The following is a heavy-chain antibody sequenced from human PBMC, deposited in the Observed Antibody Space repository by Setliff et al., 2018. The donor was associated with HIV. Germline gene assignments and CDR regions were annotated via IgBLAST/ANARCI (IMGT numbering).Heavy chain of an antibody. CDR3: ARELKGGMDV. CDR2: ISSSSSYI. V-gene: IGHV3-21*01. J-gene: IGHJ6*02. CDR1: GFTFSSYS. Sequence: SLKISCAASGFTFSSYSMNWVRQAPGKGLEWVSSISSSSSYIYYADSVKGRFTISRDNAKNSLYLQMNSLRAEDTAVYYCARELKGGMDVWGQGTTVTVSS.